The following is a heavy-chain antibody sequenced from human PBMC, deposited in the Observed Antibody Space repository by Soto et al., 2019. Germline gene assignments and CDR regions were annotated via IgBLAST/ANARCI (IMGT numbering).Heavy chain of an antibody. CDR2: IIPIFGTA. J-gene: IGHJ6*02. CDR1: GGTFSSYA. D-gene: IGHD3-3*01. CDR3: ARSVMIFGVVTPYYYGMDV. Sequence: GASVKVSCKASGGTFSSYAISWVRQAPGQGLEWMGGIIPIFGTANYAQKFQGRVTITADESTSTAYMELSSLRSEDTAVYYCARSVMIFGVVTPYYYGMDVWGQGTTVTV. V-gene: IGHV1-69*13.